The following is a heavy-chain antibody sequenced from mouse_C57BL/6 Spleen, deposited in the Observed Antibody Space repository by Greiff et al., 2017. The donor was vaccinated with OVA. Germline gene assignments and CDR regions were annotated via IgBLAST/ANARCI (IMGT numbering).Heavy chain of an antibody. Sequence: QVHVKQSGPELVKPGASVKISCKASGYAFSSSWMNWVKQRPGKGLEWIGRIYPGDGDTNYNGKFKGKATLTADKSSSTAYMQLSSLTSEDSAVYFCASSTVVDAMDYWGQGTSVTVSS. CDR3: ASSTVVDAMDY. CDR1: GYAFSSSW. V-gene: IGHV1-82*01. J-gene: IGHJ4*01. D-gene: IGHD1-1*01. CDR2: IYPGDGDT.